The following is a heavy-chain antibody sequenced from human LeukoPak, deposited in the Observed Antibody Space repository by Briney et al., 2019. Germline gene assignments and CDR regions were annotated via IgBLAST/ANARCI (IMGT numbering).Heavy chain of an antibody. CDR1: GFTFDDYA. D-gene: IGHD5-24*01. V-gene: IGHV3-9*01. CDR3: AKDSLHGYTLWVYFDY. CDR2: YSWNSGTI. Sequence: GGSLRLSCAASGFTFDDYAMHWVRRAPEKGLEWVSGYSWNSGTIVYAASVKGRFTISRDNAKNSLYLQMNSLRAEDTALYYCAKDSLHGYTLWVYFDYWGQGTLVTVSS. J-gene: IGHJ4*02.